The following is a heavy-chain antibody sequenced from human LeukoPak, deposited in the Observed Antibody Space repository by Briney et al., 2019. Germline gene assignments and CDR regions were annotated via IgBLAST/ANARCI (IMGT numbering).Heavy chain of an antibody. CDR1: GYTFTGYY. D-gene: IGHD2-2*01. CDR3: ARGRDIVVVPAAFDY. J-gene: IGHJ4*02. V-gene: IGHV1-2*02. Sequence: GASVKVSCKASGYTFTGYYMHWVRQAPGQGLEWMGWINPNSGGTNYAQKFQGRVTMTRDTSISTAHMELSRLRSDDTAVYYCARGRDIVVVPAAFDYWGQGTLVTVSS. CDR2: INPNSGGT.